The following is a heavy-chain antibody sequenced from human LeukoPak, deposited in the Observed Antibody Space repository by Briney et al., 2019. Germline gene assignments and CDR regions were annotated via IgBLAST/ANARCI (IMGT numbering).Heavy chain of an antibody. CDR1: GFTFSSYS. CDR3: ASNDYGDSHVGY. CDR2: ISSSSSYI. V-gene: IGHV3-21*01. D-gene: IGHD4-17*01. J-gene: IGHJ4*02. Sequence: PGGSLRLSCAASGFTFSSYSMNWVRQAPGKGLECVSSISSSSSYIYYADSVKGRFTISRDNAKNSLYLQMNSLRAEDTAVYYCASNDYGDSHVGYWGQGTLVTVSS.